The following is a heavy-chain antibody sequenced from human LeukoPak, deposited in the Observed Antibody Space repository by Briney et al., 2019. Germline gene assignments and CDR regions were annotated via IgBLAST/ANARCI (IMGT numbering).Heavy chain of an antibody. Sequence: GGSLRLSCTASGFTFSNFWMGWVRQAPGKGLEWVASINHNGNVNYYVDSVKGRFTISRDNAKNSLYLQMSNLRAEDTAVYFCARGGGLDVWGQGATVTVSS. V-gene: IGHV3-7*03. CDR3: ARGGGLDV. J-gene: IGHJ6*02. D-gene: IGHD3-16*01. CDR2: INHNGNVN. CDR1: GFTFSNFW.